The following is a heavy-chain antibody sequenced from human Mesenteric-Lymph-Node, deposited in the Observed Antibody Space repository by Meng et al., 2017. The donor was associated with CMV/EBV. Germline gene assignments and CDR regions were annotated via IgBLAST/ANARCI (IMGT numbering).Heavy chain of an antibody. Sequence: QVQLQQWGAGLLKPSGNLSLTCAVYGGSFSGYYWSWIRQPPGKGLEWIGEINHSGVPNYNPSLKSRVTISLDRSKNQFSLKLSSVTAEDTAVYYCARGSDIPVNNYWGQGTLVTVSS. V-gene: IGHV4-34*01. CDR1: GGSFSGYY. J-gene: IGHJ4*02. CDR2: INHSGVP. CDR3: ARGSDIPVNNY. D-gene: IGHD2-15*01.